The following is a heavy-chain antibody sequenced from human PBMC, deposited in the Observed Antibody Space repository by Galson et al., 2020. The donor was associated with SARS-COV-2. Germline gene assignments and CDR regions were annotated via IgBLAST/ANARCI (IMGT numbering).Heavy chain of an antibody. CDR3: ARQGVNMIVLVTVPGWYFDL. Sequence: NSSETLSLTCTVSGYSVSTTNYWGWVRQPPGRGLEWIGSVYPSGTTYYNPSLKSRVTISVDTSKNQFSLRLDYVTAADTALYYCARQGVNMIVLVTVPGWYFDLWGRGTLVTVSS. CDR2: VYPSGTT. J-gene: IGHJ2*01. V-gene: IGHV4-38-2*02. D-gene: IGHD3-22*01. CDR1: GYSVSTTNY.